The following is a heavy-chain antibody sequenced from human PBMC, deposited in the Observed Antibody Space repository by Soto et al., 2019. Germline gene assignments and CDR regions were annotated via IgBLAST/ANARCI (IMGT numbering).Heavy chain of an antibody. Sequence: SETLSLTCTVSGGSISSYYWSWIRQPPGKGLEWIGYIYYSGSTNYNPSLKSRVTISVDTSKNQFSLKLSSVTAADTAVYYCARVNDLWSGSLEYYYMDVWGKGTTVTVSS. D-gene: IGHD3-3*01. V-gene: IGHV4-59*08. J-gene: IGHJ6*03. CDR2: IYYSGST. CDR1: GGSISSYY. CDR3: ARVNDLWSGSLEYYYMDV.